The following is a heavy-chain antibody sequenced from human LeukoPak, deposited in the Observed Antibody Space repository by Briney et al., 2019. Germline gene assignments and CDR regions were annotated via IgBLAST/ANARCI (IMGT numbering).Heavy chain of an antibody. V-gene: IGHV1-46*01. CDR2: INPSGGST. CDR1: GGTFSSYA. CDR3: ARVLGRAATSVSFDY. D-gene: IGHD2-15*01. J-gene: IGHJ4*02. Sequence: ASVKVSCKASGGTFSSYAISWVRQAPGQGLEWMGIINPSGGSTSYAQKFQGRVTMTRDTSTSTVYMELSSLRSEDTAVYYCARVLGRAATSVSFDYWGQGTLVTVSS.